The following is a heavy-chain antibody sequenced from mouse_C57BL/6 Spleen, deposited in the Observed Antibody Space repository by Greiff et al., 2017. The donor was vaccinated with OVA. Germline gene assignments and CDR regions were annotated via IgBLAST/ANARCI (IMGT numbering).Heavy chain of an antibody. Sequence: EVMLVESGGGLVKPGGSLKLSCAASGFTFSSYAMSWVRQTPEKRLEWVATISDGGSYTYYPDNVKGRFTISRDNTKNNLYLQMSHLKSEDTAMYYCARRYDYYGSRGFAYWGQRTLVTVST. D-gene: IGHD1-1*01. J-gene: IGHJ3*01. CDR2: ISDGGSYT. V-gene: IGHV5-4*03. CDR3: ARRYDYYGSRGFAY. CDR1: GFTFSSYA.